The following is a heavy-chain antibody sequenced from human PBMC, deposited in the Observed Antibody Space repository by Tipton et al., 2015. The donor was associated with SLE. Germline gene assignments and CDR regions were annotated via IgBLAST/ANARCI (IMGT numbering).Heavy chain of an antibody. J-gene: IGHJ4*02. V-gene: IGHV4-4*02. CDR1: GGSIRSGNW. CDR2: IHHSGST. CDR3: ASLLWGGWPFDH. D-gene: IGHD6-19*01. Sequence: TLSLTYAVSGGSIRSGNWWSWVRQPPGKGLEWIGEIHHSGSTNSNPSLKSRVTISLDTSKNQFSLKVNSVTAADTAVYYCASLLWGGWPFDHWGQGTLVTVSS.